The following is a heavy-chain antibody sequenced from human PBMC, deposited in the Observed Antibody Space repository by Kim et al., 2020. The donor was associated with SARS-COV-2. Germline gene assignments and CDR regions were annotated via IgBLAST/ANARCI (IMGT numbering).Heavy chain of an antibody. CDR1: GGSISTYY. V-gene: IGHV4-59*13. J-gene: IGHJ5*02. CDR3: ARAGGWYWFDP. CDR2: IYHIGRT. Sequence: SETLSLTCTLSGGSISTYYWSWIRQPPGKGLEWIGYIYHIGRTNYNPSLKSRVTMSIDTSKNVFSLRLSSATVADTAIYYCARAGGWYWFDPWGQGTLVTVSS. D-gene: IGHD6-19*01.